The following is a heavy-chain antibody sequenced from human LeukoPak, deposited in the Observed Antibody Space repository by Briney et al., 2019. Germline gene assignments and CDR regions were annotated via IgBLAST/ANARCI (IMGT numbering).Heavy chain of an antibody. V-gene: IGHV4-34*01. J-gene: IGHJ6*02. CDR2: INHSGST. CDR1: GGSFSGYY. D-gene: IGHD4-17*01. Sequence: PSETLSLTCAVYGGSFSGYYWSWIRQPPGKGLEWIGEINHSGSTNYNPSLKSRVTISVDTSKNQFSLKLSSVTAADTAVYYCARDTTTTALYGMDVWGQGTTVTVSS. CDR3: ARDTTTTALYGMDV.